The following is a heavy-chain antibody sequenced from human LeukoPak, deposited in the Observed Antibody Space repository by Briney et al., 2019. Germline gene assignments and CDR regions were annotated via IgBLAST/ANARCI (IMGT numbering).Heavy chain of an antibody. J-gene: IGHJ4*02. V-gene: IGHV3-48*03. CDR2: ISGSGNNK. CDR1: GITFSTYE. CDR3: ARAIGRFFDY. D-gene: IGHD1-26*01. Sequence: GGSLRLSCAASGITFSTYEMNWVRQAPGKGLEWVSYISGSGNNKYYADSVKGRFTISRDNAKNSLYLQVNSLRAEDTAVYYCARAIGRFFDYWGQGTLVTVSS.